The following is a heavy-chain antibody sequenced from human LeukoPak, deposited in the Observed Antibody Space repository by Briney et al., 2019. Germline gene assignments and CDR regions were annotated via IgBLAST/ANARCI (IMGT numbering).Heavy chain of an antibody. CDR2: ISGNGGKI. V-gene: IGHV3-23*01. CDR1: EYTFSNYA. J-gene: IGHJ4*02. Sequence: GGSPRLSCAASEYTFSNYAMAWVRQAPGEGLEWVSGISGNGGKIYYADSVKGRFTISRDNSKNTLYLQMNSLRGEDTAVYFCAKRDYYDSSGYAPLFDYWGQGTLVTVSP. CDR3: AKRDYYDSSGYAPLFDY. D-gene: IGHD3-22*01.